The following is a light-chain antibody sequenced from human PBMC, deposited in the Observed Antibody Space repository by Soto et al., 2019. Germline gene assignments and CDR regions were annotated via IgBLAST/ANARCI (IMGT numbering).Light chain of an antibody. CDR3: SSYTLSNPWV. Sequence: QSALTQPASVSGSPGQSITISCTGTSSDVGDYNYVSWYQHHPGKAPKLVIFEVSNRPSGVSNRFSGSKSGNTASLTISGLQVEDEAVYYCSSYTLSNPWVFGGGTKLTVL. V-gene: IGLV2-14*01. CDR2: EVS. J-gene: IGLJ3*02. CDR1: SSDVGDYNY.